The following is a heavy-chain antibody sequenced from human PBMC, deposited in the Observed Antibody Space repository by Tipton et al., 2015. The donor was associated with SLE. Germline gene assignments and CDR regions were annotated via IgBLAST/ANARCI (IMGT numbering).Heavy chain of an antibody. CDR1: GGSISSSSYY. J-gene: IGHJ3*02. V-gene: IGHV4-39*01. D-gene: IGHD3-10*01. CDR3: APHRPVGFGELLGAFDI. Sequence: TLSLTCTVSGGSISSSSYYWGWIRQPPGKGLEWIGSIYYSGCTYYNPSLKSRVTISVDTSKNQFSLKLSSVTAADTAVYYCAPHRPVGFGELLGAFDIWGQGTMVTVSS. CDR2: IYYSGCT.